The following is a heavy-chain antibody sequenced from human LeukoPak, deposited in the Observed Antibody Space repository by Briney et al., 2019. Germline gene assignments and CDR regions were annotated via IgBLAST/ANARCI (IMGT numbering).Heavy chain of an antibody. D-gene: IGHD1-26*01. J-gene: IGHJ4*02. CDR3: ARDPVGGSTIFDY. CDR2: TYYRSKWYY. V-gene: IGHV6-1*01. Sequence: SQTLSLTCAISGDSVSSNSAAWNWIRRSPSRGLEWLGRTYYRSKWYYDYAVAVKSRISIDPDTSKNQFSLQLSSVTPEDTAVYYCARDPVGGSTIFDYWGQGTLVTVSS. CDR1: GDSVSSNSAA.